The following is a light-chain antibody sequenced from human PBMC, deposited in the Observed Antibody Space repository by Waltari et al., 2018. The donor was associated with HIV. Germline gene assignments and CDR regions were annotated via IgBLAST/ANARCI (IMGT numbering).Light chain of an antibody. V-gene: IGLV2-11*01. CDR3: CSYAGSYTYV. CDR1: SSDVGAYNY. Sequence: QSALTQPRSVSGSPGQSVTISCTGTSSDVGAYNYVSWYQQHPGKAPKLMIYDVNKRPSGDPDRFSGSKSGNTASLTIAGLQAEDEADYYCCSYAGSYTYVFGTGTKVTVL. CDR2: DVN. J-gene: IGLJ1*01.